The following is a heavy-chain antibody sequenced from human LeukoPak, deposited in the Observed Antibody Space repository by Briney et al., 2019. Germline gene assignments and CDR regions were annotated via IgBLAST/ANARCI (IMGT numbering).Heavy chain of an antibody. Sequence: GGSLRLSCAASGFTLGDYDIHWVRQAPGKGPEWVSSISSNSDTIAYAEPVKGRFTVSRDNTINSLYLQMDSLRVEDTALYYCLTSSFDHWGQGTLLTVSS. CDR2: ISSNSDTI. CDR3: LTSSFDH. CDR1: GFTLGDYD. J-gene: IGHJ4*02. V-gene: IGHV3-9*01.